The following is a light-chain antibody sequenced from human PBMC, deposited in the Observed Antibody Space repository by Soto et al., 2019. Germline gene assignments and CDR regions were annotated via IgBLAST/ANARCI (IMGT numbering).Light chain of an antibody. J-gene: IGKJ1*01. V-gene: IGKV3-15*01. CDR2: GAS. Sequence: ERVMTQSPATLSVSPGERATLSCRASQSIGSNLAWYQQRRGQAPRLLIYGASTRATGIPARFSGSGSGTDFTLTISSLQPDDFATYYCQQYNSYQWTFGQGTKVDIK. CDR1: QSIGSN. CDR3: QQYNSYQWT.